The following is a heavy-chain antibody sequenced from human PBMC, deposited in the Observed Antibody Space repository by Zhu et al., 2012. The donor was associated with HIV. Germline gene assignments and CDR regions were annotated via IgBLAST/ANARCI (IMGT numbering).Heavy chain of an antibody. CDR2: IYHSGST. V-gene: IGHV4-38-2*02. D-gene: IGHD3-16*01. CDR1: AYSINSGYY. J-gene: IGHJ3*02. CDR3: ARDWGYLNDAFDI. Sequence: QVQLQESGPGLVKPSETLSLTCTVSAYSINSGYYWGWIRQPPGRGLEWIGSIYHSGSTYYNPSLKSRITMSLDTSTNQFSLKLSSVTAADTAVYYCARDWGYLNDAFDIWGQGTMVTVSS.